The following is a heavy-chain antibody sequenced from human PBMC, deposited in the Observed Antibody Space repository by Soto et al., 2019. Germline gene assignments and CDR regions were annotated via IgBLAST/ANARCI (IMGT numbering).Heavy chain of an antibody. D-gene: IGHD3-3*01. Sequence: QVQLVQSGAEVKKPGASVKVSCKASGYTFTGYYMHWVRQAPGQGLEWMGWINPNSGGTNYAQKFKSEDTMTRDSSISTDYMELSRLRSDDTAVYYCARGSTIFGVVKNQGSRFDPWGQGTMVPVSS. CDR1: GYTFTGYY. CDR3: ARGSTIFGVVKNQGSRFDP. CDR2: INPNSGGT. J-gene: IGHJ5*02. V-gene: IGHV1-2*02.